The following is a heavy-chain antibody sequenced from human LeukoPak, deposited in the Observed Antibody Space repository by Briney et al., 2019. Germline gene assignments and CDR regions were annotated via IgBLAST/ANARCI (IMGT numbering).Heavy chain of an antibody. V-gene: IGHV3-53*05. CDR1: GFTVSSNY. Sequence: GGSLRLSCAASGFTVSSNYMSWVRQAPGKGLEWVSVIYSGGSTYYADSVKGRFTISRDNSKNTLSLQMDNLRAEDTAVYYCARREGIAAVATGGVVSWGQGTLVTVSS. CDR2: IYSGGST. CDR3: ARREGIAAVATGGVVS. D-gene: IGHD6-13*01. J-gene: IGHJ5*02.